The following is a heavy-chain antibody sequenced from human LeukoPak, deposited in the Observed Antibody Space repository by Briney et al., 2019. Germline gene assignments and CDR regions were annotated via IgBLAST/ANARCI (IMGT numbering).Heavy chain of an antibody. CDR1: GYTFTGYY. CDR3: ARPLRVGGYGADAFDI. D-gene: IGHD1-26*01. J-gene: IGHJ3*02. V-gene: IGHV1-2*02. CDR2: INPNSGGT. Sequence: ASVKVSCKASGYTFTGYYMHWVRQAPGQGLGWMGWINPNSGGTNYAQTFQGRVTMTRDTSISTAYMELSRLRSDDTAVYYCARPLRVGGYGADAFDIWGQGTMVTVSS.